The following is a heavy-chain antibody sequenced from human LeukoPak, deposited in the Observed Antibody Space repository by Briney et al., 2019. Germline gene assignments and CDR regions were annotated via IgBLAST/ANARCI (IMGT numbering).Heavy chain of an antibody. CDR3: ARQSTSMSTC. CDR1: GGSISSDH. V-gene: IGHV4-4*07. Sequence: SETLSLTCTVSGGSISSDHWSWIRQPAGKGLEWIGRIYMSGKTNYNPSLKNRVTMSLDTSKNQFSLKLSSVTAADTALYFCARQSTSMSTCWGQGTLVTVSS. CDR2: IYMSGKT. D-gene: IGHD3-3*02. J-gene: IGHJ4*02.